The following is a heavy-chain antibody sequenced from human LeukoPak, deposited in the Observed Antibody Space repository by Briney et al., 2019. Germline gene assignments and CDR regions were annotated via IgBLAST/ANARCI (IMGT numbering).Heavy chain of an antibody. CDR2: IYSDGST. Sequence: GGSLRLSWAASGFTVSSNYMSWVRQAPGKGLEWVSVIYSDGSTYYADSVKGRFTISRDNSKNTLSLQMNSLRAEDTAVYYCARGQRGVTAMFYWGQGTLVTVSS. V-gene: IGHV3-53*01. J-gene: IGHJ4*02. CDR3: ARGQRGVTAMFY. CDR1: GFTVSSNY. D-gene: IGHD2-21*02.